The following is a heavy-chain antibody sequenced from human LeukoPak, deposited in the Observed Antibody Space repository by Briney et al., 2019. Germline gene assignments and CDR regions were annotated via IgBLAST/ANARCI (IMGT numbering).Heavy chain of an antibody. CDR3: ARLRRNRDRSGYYYYYDY. Sequence: GGSLRLSCAASRYTFSSYSINWLPQAPGKGLKWVSSISVGSNYIYDADSVRGRFSISRDDARNSLYLQMDSLRGDDTAGYYCARLRRNRDRSGYYYYYDYWGQGTLVTASS. D-gene: IGHD3-22*01. CDR2: ISVGSNYI. J-gene: IGHJ4*02. V-gene: IGHV3-21*01. CDR1: RYTFSSYS.